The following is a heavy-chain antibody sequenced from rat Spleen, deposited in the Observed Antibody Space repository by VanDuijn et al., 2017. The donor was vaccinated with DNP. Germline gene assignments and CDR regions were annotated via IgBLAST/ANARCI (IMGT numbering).Heavy chain of an antibody. V-gene: IGHV5-19*01. CDR3: TRGVYYGSSWAFDY. J-gene: IGHJ2*01. CDR2: ISPSGSRP. CDR1: GFTFSNYG. D-gene: IGHD1-6*01. Sequence: EVQLVESGGGLVQPGRSLKLSCAASGFTFSNYGMHWIRQAPTKGLEWVPAISPSGSRPYSPDSVKGRFTISRDTAKSSLYLQMNSLKSEATATYYCTRGVYYGSSWAFDYWGHGVMVTVSS.